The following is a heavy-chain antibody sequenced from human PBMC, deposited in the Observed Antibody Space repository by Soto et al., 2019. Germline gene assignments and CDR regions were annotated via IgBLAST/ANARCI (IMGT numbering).Heavy chain of an antibody. D-gene: IGHD4-17*01. Sequence: LSLTCTVSGGSISSYYWSWIRQPPGKGLEWIGNINYSGTTTYNPSLKSRVTISVETSKNQFSLKLSSVTAADTAVYYCARRGIYGDFFDYWGQETLVTVSS. V-gene: IGHV4-59*01. J-gene: IGHJ4*02. CDR3: ARRGIYGDFFDY. CDR2: INYSGTT. CDR1: GGSISSYY.